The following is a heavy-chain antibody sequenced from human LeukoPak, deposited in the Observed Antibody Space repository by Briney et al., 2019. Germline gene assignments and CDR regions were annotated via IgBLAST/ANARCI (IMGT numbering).Heavy chain of an antibody. CDR1: GFSLSTSGVG. D-gene: IGHD5-18*01. CDR3: AHRRLKQLWLPGDWFDP. Sequence: SGPTLVSPTQTLTLTCTFSGFSLSTSGVGVGWIRQPPGKALEWLAPIYWDDDKRYSPSLKSRLTITKDTSKNQVVLTMTNMDPVDTATYYCAHRRLKQLWLPGDWFDPWGQGTLVTVSS. CDR2: IYWDDDK. J-gene: IGHJ5*02. V-gene: IGHV2-5*02.